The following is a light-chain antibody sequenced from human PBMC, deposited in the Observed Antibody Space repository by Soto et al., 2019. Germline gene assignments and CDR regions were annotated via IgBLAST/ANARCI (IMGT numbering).Light chain of an antibody. Sequence: DIQLTQSPSSLSASVGDRVTITCRASHRISTSFNWYQQKPGKAPSLLLYTTSSLQSGVPSRFRRSGSGTDFTLTIGGLQPADFAIYDCQQSYSAPYTVGLGTKVQIK. CDR3: QQSYSAPYT. V-gene: IGKV1-39*01. CDR2: TTS. CDR1: HRISTS. J-gene: IGKJ2*01.